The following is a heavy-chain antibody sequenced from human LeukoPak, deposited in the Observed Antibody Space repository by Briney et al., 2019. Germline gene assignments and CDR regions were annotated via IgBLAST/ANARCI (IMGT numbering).Heavy chain of an antibody. J-gene: IGHJ6*03. V-gene: IGHV1-2*02. Sequence: ASVKVSCKASGYTFTGYYMHWVRQAPGQGLEWMGWINPNSGGTNYAQKFQGRVTMTRDTSISTAYMELSRLRSDDTAVYYCARVSSSRNSYYYYYYMDVWGKGTTVTVSS. D-gene: IGHD4-23*01. CDR3: ARVSSSRNSYYYYYYMDV. CDR2: INPNSGGT. CDR1: GYTFTGYY.